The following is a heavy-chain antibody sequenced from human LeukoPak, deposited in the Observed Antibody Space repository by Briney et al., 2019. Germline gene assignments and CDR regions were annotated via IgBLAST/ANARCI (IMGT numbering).Heavy chain of an antibody. Sequence: ASVKVSCKASGYTFTGYYMHWVRQAPGQGLEWMGWINPNSGGTNYAQKFQGRVIMTRDTSISTAYMELSRLRSDDTAVYYCASGYCSSTSCPYFDYWGQGTLVTVSS. CDR1: GYTFTGYY. CDR3: ASGYCSSTSCPYFDY. V-gene: IGHV1-2*02. CDR2: INPNSGGT. D-gene: IGHD2-2*03. J-gene: IGHJ4*02.